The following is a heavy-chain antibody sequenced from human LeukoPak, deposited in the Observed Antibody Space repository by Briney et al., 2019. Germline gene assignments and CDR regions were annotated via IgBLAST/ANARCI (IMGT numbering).Heavy chain of an antibody. D-gene: IGHD7-27*01. CDR1: GYTFTDYY. CDR3: ARDRWGRGGLFDY. CDR2: INPSGGST. J-gene: IGHJ4*02. V-gene: IGHV1-46*01. Sequence: ASVKVSCKASGYTFTDYYMHWVRQAPRQGLEWIGIINPSGGSTSYAQKFQGRVTMTRDTSTSTVYMELSSLRSEDTAVYYCARDRWGRGGLFDYWGQGTLVTVSS.